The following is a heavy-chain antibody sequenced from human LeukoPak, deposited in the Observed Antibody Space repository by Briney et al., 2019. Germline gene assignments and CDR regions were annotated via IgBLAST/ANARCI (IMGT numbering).Heavy chain of an antibody. CDR1: GFTFHTYA. J-gene: IGHJ4*02. CDR3: AKDWTTVVTPKGYYFDS. D-gene: IGHD4-23*01. Sequence: PGGSLRLSCEASGFTFHTYAMGWVRQAPGKGLEWVSAVSTTGASTYYADSVKGRFTISRDNSKNTLSLQMDSLRVEDTALYYCAKDWTTVVTPKGYYFDSWGEGTLVTVSS. V-gene: IGHV3-23*01. CDR2: VSTTGAST.